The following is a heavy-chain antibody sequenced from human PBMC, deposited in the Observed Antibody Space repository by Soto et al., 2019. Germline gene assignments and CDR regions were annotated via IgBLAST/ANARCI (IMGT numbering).Heavy chain of an antibody. CDR2: IFSNDEK. V-gene: IGHV2-26*01. J-gene: IGHJ4*02. CDR1: GFSLSNARMG. Sequence: SGPTLVNPTETLTLTCTVSGFSLSNARMGVSWIRQPPGKALEWLAHIFSNDEKSYSTSLKSRLTISKDTSKSQVVLTMTNMDPVDTATYYCARSDYGDYKIPVYYFEYWGQGTLVTDSS. D-gene: IGHD4-17*01. CDR3: ARSDYGDYKIPVYYFEY.